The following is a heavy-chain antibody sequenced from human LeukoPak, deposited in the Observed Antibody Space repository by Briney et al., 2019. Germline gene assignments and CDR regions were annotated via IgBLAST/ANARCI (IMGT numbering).Heavy chain of an antibody. Sequence: SGGSLRLSGAASGFTFSSYWMSWVPQAPGKGLEWVANIKQDGSEKHYVDSVKGRFTVSRDNAKNSLYLQMSSLRAEDTAVYYCARDSVIYGYWGQGTLVTVSS. J-gene: IGHJ4*02. CDR3: ARDSVIYGY. D-gene: IGHD3/OR15-3a*01. CDR1: GFTFSSYW. V-gene: IGHV3-7*01. CDR2: IKQDGSEK.